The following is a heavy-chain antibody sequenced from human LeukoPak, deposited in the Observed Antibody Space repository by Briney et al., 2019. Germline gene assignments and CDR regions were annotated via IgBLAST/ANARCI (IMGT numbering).Heavy chain of an antibody. V-gene: IGHV3-53*01. D-gene: IGHD3-22*01. J-gene: IGHJ3*02. CDR3: ASLGTYYYDSSGYSRAFDI. Sequence: GGSLRLSCAASGFTVSSNYMSWVRQAPGKGLEWVSVIYSGGSTYYADSVKGRFTISRDNSKNTLYLQMNSLRAEDTAVYYCASLGTYYYDSSGYSRAFDIWGQGTMVTVPS. CDR1: GFTVSSNY. CDR2: IYSGGST.